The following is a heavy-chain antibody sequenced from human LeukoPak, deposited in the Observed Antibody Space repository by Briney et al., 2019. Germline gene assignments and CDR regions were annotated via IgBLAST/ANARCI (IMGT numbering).Heavy chain of an antibody. CDR3: ARERGRGRDSPWFDY. CDR1: GFIVSGDF. V-gene: IGHV3-53*01. J-gene: IGHJ4*02. CDR2: IYSDGST. D-gene: IGHD1-26*01. Sequence: GGSLRLSCSASGFIVSGDFMSWVRQAPGKGLEWVSVIYSDGSTYYADSVKGRFTISRDNSKNTLDLQMTGLRAEDTAVYYCARERGRGRDSPWFDYWGQGTLVTVSS.